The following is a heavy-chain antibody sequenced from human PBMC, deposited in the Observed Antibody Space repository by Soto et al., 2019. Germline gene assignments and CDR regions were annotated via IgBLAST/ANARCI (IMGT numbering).Heavy chain of an antibody. CDR2: INDYGTTI. CDR3: ARGGLEPFDY. CDR1: GFNLGSYW. Sequence: EVHLVESGGGLVQPGGSLRLSCAASGFNLGSYWMHWVRQAPGKGLVWVSRINDYGTTINYADSVEGRLTISRDDAKSEVYLQMNNLSAEDTAVYYCARGGLEPFDYWGQGALVTVSS. V-gene: IGHV3-74*01. J-gene: IGHJ4*02. D-gene: IGHD1-1*01.